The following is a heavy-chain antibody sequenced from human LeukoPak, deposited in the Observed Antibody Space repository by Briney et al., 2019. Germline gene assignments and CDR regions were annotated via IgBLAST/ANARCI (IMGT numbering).Heavy chain of an antibody. D-gene: IGHD4-17*01. Sequence: GGSLGLSCAASGFTFSSYAMNWVRQAPGKGLEWVSTISDSGGSTYYADSVRGRFTISRDNSKNTLYLQMNSLRAEDTAVYYCAKRGHDYGDHSLDYWGQGTLVTVSS. CDR1: GFTFSSYA. CDR3: AKRGHDYGDHSLDY. J-gene: IGHJ4*02. CDR2: ISDSGGST. V-gene: IGHV3-23*01.